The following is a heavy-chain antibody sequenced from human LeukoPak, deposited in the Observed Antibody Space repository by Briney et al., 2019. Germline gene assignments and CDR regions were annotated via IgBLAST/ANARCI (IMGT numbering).Heavy chain of an antibody. D-gene: IGHD2-2*01. CDR3: AGPHCSSTAPHPPEWSAP. Sequence: GASVRVSCKTSGYTFTNYDINWVRQATGQGLEWMGWMNPNSGNTGYAQKFQGRVTMTRNTSISTAYMELSSLRSEDTAVYYCAGPHCSSTAPHPPEWSAPGGQGPLVTVSS. CDR1: GYTFTNYD. J-gene: IGHJ5*02. CDR2: MNPNSGNT. V-gene: IGHV1-8*01.